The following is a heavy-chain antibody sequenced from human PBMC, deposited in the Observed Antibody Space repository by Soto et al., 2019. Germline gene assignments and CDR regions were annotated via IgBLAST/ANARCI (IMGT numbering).Heavy chain of an antibody. CDR3: ARGSLSGSYVY. J-gene: IGHJ4*02. D-gene: IGHD1-26*01. V-gene: IGHV3-21*01. Sequence: PGGSLRLSCAASGFTFSSYSMNWVRQAPGKGLEWVSSISSSSYIYYADSVKGRFTISRDNAKNSLYLQMNSLRAEDTAVYYCARGSLSGSYVYWGQGTLVTVSS. CDR1: GFTFSSYS. CDR2: ISSSSYI.